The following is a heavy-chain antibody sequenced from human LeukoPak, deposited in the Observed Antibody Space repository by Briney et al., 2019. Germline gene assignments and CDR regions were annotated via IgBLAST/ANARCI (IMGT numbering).Heavy chain of an antibody. J-gene: IGHJ6*02. V-gene: IGHV3-43*02. CDR3: ATWAFYHSLDV. CDR1: GFTLGAFA. CDR2: IDKDGRST. Sequence: GGSLRLSCAASGFTLGAFAMHWVRQAPGQGLEWVSLIDKDGRSTYYADSVKGRFTISRDNSKNSLYLQMNSLRTEDTALYYCATWAFYHSLDVWGQGTTVTVSS. D-gene: IGHD1-26*01.